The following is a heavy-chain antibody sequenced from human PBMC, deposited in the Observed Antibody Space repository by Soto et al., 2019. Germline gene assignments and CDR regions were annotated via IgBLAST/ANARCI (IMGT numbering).Heavy chain of an antibody. Sequence: QVQLVQSGAEVKNPGASVKVSCKASGYTFTRYGIGWARQAPGQGLEWMGWINTYNGNTNYAQNVQDRVTLTTDTSTSTAYMELRSLRSNDTAIDYCAMVDVYVSPSPQDVWGQGTTVIVSS. CDR2: INTYNGNT. D-gene: IGHD3-16*01. V-gene: IGHV1-18*01. J-gene: IGHJ6*02. CDR1: GYTFTRYG. CDR3: AMVDVYVSPSPQDV.